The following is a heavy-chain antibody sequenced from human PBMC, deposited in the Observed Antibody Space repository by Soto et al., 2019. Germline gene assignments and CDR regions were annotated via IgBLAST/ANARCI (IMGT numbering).Heavy chain of an antibody. V-gene: IGHV1-69*06. Sequence: PIKLCSEACGVTFDSYASSWVRHDPRQGLEWMGGIIPIFGTANYAQKFQGRVTITADKSTSTAYMELSSLRSEDTAVYYCARGAHYSGSGRYRDYWG. J-gene: IGHJ4*01. CDR1: GVTFDSYA. D-gene: IGHD3-10*01. CDR3: ARGAHYSGSGRYRDY. CDR2: IIPIFGTA.